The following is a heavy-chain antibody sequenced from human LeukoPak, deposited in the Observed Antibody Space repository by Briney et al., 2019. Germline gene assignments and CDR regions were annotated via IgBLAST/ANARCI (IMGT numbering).Heavy chain of an antibody. CDR1: GGTFSSYA. J-gene: IGHJ6*02. Sequence: SVKVSCKASGGTFSSYAISWVRQAPGQGLEWMGGIIPIFGTANYAQKFQGRVTITADESTSTAYMVLSSLRSEDTAVYYCSLGYYYYGMDVWGQGTTVTVSS. V-gene: IGHV1-69*13. CDR3: SLGYYYYGMDV. CDR2: IIPIFGTA.